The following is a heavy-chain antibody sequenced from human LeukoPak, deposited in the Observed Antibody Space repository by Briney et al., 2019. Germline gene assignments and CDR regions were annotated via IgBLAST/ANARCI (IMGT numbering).Heavy chain of an antibody. CDR3: ARHEGDIRGWQNYYYYMDV. Sequence: SETLSLTCTVSGGSISSSSYYWGWIRQPPGKGLEWIGSIYYSGSTYYNPSLKSRVTISVDTSKNQFSLKLSSVTAADTAVYYCARHEGDIRGWQNYYYYMDVWGKGTTVTVSS. CDR1: GGSISSSSYY. CDR2: IYYSGST. V-gene: IGHV4-39*01. J-gene: IGHJ6*03. D-gene: IGHD3-10*01.